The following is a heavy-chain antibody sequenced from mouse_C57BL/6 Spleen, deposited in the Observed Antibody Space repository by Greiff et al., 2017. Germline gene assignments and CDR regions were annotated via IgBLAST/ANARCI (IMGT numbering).Heavy chain of an antibody. CDR2: IYPGDGDT. Sequence: QVQLQQSGAELVKPGASVKISCKASGYAFSSYWMNWVKQRPGKGLEWIGQIYPGDGDTNYNGKFKGKATLTADKSSSTAYMQLSSLTSEDSAVYFGARGYGSSYGQSLFDYWGTGTTLTVSS. J-gene: IGHJ2*01. D-gene: IGHD1-1*01. V-gene: IGHV1-80*01. CDR3: ARGYGSSYGQSLFDY. CDR1: GYAFSSYW.